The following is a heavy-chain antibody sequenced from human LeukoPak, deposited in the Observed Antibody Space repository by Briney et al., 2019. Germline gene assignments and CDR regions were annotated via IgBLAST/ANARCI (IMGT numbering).Heavy chain of an antibody. V-gene: IGHV4-38-2*01. CDR1: GSSVNSDQY. J-gene: IGHJ3*02. CDR2: VHQTGSP. D-gene: IGHD3-16*02. Sequence: PSETLSLTCAVSGSSVNSDQYWGWMRHSPGAGLEWIGSVHQTGSPYYSPSLGSRVSLSIDSTKNSFSLRLTSVTAADTAVYYCAMLRLGELSLLANAYDIWGQGTMVIVSS. CDR3: AMLRLGELSLLANAYDI.